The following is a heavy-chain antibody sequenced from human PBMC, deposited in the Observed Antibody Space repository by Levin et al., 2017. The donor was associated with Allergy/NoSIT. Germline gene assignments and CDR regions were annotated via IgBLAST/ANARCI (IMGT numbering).Heavy chain of an antibody. CDR3: ARGGAVTGTFDL. CDR2: IYYTGRT. V-gene: IGHV4-31*03. D-gene: IGHD6-19*01. Sequence: SETLSLTCTVSGDSINRGGDYWTWIRQHPGTGLEWIGSIYYTGRTFDNPSLKSRVTISVATSKNHFALKLTSVTAADTAVYYCARGGAVTGTFDLWGQGTLVTVSS. J-gene: IGHJ4*02. CDR1: GDSINRGGDY.